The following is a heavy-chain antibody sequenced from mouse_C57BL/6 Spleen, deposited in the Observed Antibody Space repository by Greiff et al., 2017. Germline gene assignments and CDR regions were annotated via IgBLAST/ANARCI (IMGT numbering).Heavy chain of an antibody. Sequence: VQLQQSGAELVKPGASVKLSCTASGFNIKDYYMHWVKQRTEQGLEWIGRIDPEDGETKYAPKVQGKATITADTSSNTAYLQLISLTSEDTAVYYCARSALDDDYDVTFAYWGQGTLVTVAA. V-gene: IGHV14-2*01. D-gene: IGHD2-4*01. CDR1: GFNIKDYY. CDR2: IDPEDGET. CDR3: ARSALDDDYDVTFAY. J-gene: IGHJ3*01.